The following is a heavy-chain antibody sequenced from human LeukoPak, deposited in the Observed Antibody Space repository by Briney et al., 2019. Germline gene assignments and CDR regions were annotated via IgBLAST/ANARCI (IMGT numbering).Heavy chain of an antibody. J-gene: IGHJ4*02. V-gene: IGHV4-59*11. Sequence: SETLSLTCSVSGGSISRHYWAWIRQPPGKGLEWIGYIYDTDSTNFNPSLKSRVIVSTDASKNEFSLKMTSVTAADTAVYYCARFAIALARFDSWGRGALVTVSS. CDR2: IYDTDST. CDR1: GGSISRHY. CDR3: ARFAIALARFDS. D-gene: IGHD6-19*01.